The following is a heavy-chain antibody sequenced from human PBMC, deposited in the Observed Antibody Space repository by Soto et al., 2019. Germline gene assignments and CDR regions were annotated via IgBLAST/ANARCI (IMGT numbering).Heavy chain of an antibody. V-gene: IGHV3-13*01. D-gene: IGHD2-2*01. CDR2: IGTAGDT. CDR3: ARLGYCTSSSCYGIRYWYFDL. J-gene: IGHJ2*01. Sequence: EVQLVESGGGLVQPGGSLRLSCAASGFTFSSYDMHWVRQPTGKGLEWVSAIGTAGDTYYPGSVKGRFTISREDAKNSLYLQMNSLRAGDTAVYYCARLGYCTSSSCYGIRYWYFDLWGRGTLVTGSS. CDR1: GFTFSSYD.